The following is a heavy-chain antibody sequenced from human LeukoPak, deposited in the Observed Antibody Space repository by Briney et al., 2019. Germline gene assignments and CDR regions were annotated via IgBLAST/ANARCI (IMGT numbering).Heavy chain of an antibody. CDR1: GFTFSSYS. V-gene: IGHV3-21*01. J-gene: IGHJ4*02. CDR3: TRDSYGDYSYDY. CDR2: ISSSSRYI. Sequence: GGSLRLSCAASGFTFSSYSMNWVRQAPGQGLEWVSSISSSSRYIYYADSLKGRFTISRDNAKNSLYLQMNSLRAEDTAVYYCTRDSYGDYSYDYWGQGTLVTVSS. D-gene: IGHD4-17*01.